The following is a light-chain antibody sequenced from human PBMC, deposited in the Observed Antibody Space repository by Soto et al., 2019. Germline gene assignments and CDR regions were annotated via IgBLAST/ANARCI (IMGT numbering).Light chain of an antibody. Sequence: DIVMTQSPLSLTVTPGEPASISCRSSQSLLHSNGNNYFDWYLQKPGQSPQLLIYLGSNRASGAPDRFSGSGSGTDFTLKISRVEADDVGVYYCMQALQTPLTFGGGTKVEI. CDR3: MQALQTPLT. CDR1: QSLLHSNGNNY. J-gene: IGKJ4*01. CDR2: LGS. V-gene: IGKV2-28*01.